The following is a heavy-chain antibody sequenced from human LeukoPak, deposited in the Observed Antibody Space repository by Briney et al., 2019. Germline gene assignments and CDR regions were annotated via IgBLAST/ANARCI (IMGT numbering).Heavy chain of an antibody. J-gene: IGHJ3*02. CDR1: GGSISSYY. Sequence: SETLSLTCTVSGGSISSYYWSWIRQPPGKGLEWIGYIYYSGSTNYNPSLKSRVTISVDTSKNQFSLKLSSVTAADTAVYYCARRDYYGSGINGRDAFDIWGQGTMVTVSS. D-gene: IGHD3-10*01. CDR2: IYYSGST. V-gene: IGHV4-59*12. CDR3: ARRDYYGSGINGRDAFDI.